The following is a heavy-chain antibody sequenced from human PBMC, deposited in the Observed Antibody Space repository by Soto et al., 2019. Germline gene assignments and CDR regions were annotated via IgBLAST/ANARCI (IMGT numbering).Heavy chain of an antibody. Sequence: SETLYLTCTVSGGSISRYYWSWIRQPPGKGLEWIGYIYYSGSHNYNPSLKSRVTISVDTSKNQFSLKLSSVIAADTAVYYCARDRLYYYESGSFPTFDYWGQGTLVTVSS. D-gene: IGHD3-10*01. CDR1: GGSISRYY. J-gene: IGHJ4*02. CDR3: ARDRLYYYESGSFPTFDY. CDR2: IYYSGSH. V-gene: IGHV4-59*01.